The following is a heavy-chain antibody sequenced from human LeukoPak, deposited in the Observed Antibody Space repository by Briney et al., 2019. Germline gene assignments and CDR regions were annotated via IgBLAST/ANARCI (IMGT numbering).Heavy chain of an antibody. J-gene: IGHJ4*02. D-gene: IGHD3-10*02. V-gene: IGHV3-43*01. CDR3: AKDVAYDGGGFDY. Sequence: GGSLRLSCAASGFTFDDYTMHWVRQAPGKGLEWVSLISWDGGSTYYADSVKGRFTISRDNSKNSLYLQMNSLRTEDTALYYCAKDVAYDGGGFDYWGQGTLVTVSS. CDR1: GFTFDDYT. CDR2: ISWDGGST.